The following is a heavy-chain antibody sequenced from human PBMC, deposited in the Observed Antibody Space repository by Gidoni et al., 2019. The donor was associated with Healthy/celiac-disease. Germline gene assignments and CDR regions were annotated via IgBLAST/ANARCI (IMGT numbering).Heavy chain of an antibody. D-gene: IGHD3-16*02. V-gene: IGHV4-34*01. Sequence: QVQLQQWGAGLLKPSETLSLTCAVYGGSFSGYYWSWIRQPPGKGLEWIGEIKHSGSTNYTPSLKSRVTISVDTSKNQFSLKLSSVTAADTAVYYCARGRHYVWGSYRYLSEYFQHWGQGTLVTVSS. J-gene: IGHJ1*01. CDR2: IKHSGST. CDR3: ARGRHYVWGSYRYLSEYFQH. CDR1: GGSFSGYY.